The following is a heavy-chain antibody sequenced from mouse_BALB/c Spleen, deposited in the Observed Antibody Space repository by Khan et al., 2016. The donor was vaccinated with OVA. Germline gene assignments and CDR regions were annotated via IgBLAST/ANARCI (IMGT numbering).Heavy chain of an antibody. J-gene: IGHJ2*01. Sequence: QIQLVQSGAELAKPGASVKLSCKASGYTFINYWILWVKQRPGQGLEWIGYISPSTGYTESNHNFKDKATFTASKSSSTAYMQLSSLTLEDYAVNYCERRGLRWDFEHWGQGTTLTVSS. V-gene: IGHV1-7*01. CDR2: ISPSTGYT. D-gene: IGHD1-1*01. CDR1: GYTFINYW. CDR3: ERRGLRWDFEH.